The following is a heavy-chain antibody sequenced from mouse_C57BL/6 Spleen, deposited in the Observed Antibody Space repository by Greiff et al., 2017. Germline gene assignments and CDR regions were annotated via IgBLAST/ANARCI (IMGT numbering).Heavy chain of an antibody. D-gene: IGHD1-1*01. CDR2: INPGSGGT. V-gene: IGHV1-54*01. Sequence: QVQLQQSGAELVRPGTSVKVSCKASGYAFTNYLIEWVKQRPGQGLEWIGVINPGSGGTNYNEKFTGKATLTADKSSSTAYMQLSSLTSADSAVYFWARRPGSRWYFDVWGTGTTVTVSS. CDR1: GYAFTNYL. J-gene: IGHJ1*03. CDR3: ARRPGSRWYFDV.